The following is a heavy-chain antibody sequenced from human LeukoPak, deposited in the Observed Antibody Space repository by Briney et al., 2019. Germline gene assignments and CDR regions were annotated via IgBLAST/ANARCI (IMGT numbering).Heavy chain of an antibody. CDR1: GGSISSYY. J-gene: IGHJ3*02. CDR3: ARDGSGSYYKPSNDAFDI. D-gene: IGHD3-10*01. Sequence: SETLSPTCTVSGGSISSYYWSWIRQPPGKGLEWIGYIYYSGSTNYNPSLKSRVTISVDTSKYQFSLKLSSVTAADTAVYYCARDGSGSYYKPSNDAFDIWGQGTMVTVSS. V-gene: IGHV4-59*01. CDR2: IYYSGST.